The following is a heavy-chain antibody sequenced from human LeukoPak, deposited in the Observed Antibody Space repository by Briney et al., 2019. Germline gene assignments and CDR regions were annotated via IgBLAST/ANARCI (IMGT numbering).Heavy chain of an antibody. V-gene: IGHV1-2*02. CDR1: GYTFTGYY. CDR2: INPNSGGT. CDR3: ARDLGALVAVAAMANWFDP. J-gene: IGHJ5*02. Sequence: ASVTVSCKASGYTFTGYYMHWVRQAPGQGLEWMGWINPNSGGTNYAQKFQGGVTMTRDTSISTAYMELSRLRSDDTAVYYCARDLGALVAVAAMANWFDPWGQGTLVTVSS. D-gene: IGHD2-15*01.